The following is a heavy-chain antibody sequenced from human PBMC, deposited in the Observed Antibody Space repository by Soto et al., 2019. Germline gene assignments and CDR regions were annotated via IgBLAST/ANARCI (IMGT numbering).Heavy chain of an antibody. D-gene: IGHD3-10*01. Sequence: EIQLVESGGGVIQPGESLTLSCAASGFTVKDAWMHWVRQTPGKGLEWVGLIRSQKDGVTTHYAAPVRDRFTISRDDSRNTLYLRMNSLNIEDTAVYYCTQLYRDDPWGQGTLVTVSS. CDR3: TQLYRDDP. V-gene: IGHV3-15*06. CDR1: GFTVKDAW. J-gene: IGHJ5*02. CDR2: IRSQKDGVTT.